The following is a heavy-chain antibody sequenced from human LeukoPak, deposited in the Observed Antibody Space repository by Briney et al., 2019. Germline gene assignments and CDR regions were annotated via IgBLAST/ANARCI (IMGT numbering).Heavy chain of an antibody. CDR2: ISYDGSNK. Sequence: PGRSLRVSCAASGFTFSSYGMHWVRQAPGKGLEWVAVISYDGSNKYYADSVKGRFTISRDNSKNTLYLQMNILRAEDTAVYYCAKGVVAATPQADYWGQGTLVTVSS. V-gene: IGHV3-30*18. D-gene: IGHD2-15*01. J-gene: IGHJ4*02. CDR3: AKGVVAATPQADY. CDR1: GFTFSSYG.